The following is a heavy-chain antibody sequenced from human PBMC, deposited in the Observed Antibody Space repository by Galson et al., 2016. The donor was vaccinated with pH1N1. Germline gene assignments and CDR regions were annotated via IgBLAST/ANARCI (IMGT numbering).Heavy chain of an antibody. CDR2: ISPIFGSI. CDR1: GGTFTNSA. D-gene: IGHD1-26*01. CDR3: ATAGPHVRELLYYSYAMDV. J-gene: IGHJ6*02. Sequence: SVKVSCKASGGTFTNSAVSWVRQAPGQGLEWMGGISPIFGSINYAQRFQGRLTITADIFTNTAYMELSSLRSEDTARYYCATAGPHVRELLYYSYAMDVWGQGTTVTVSS. V-gene: IGHV1-69*06.